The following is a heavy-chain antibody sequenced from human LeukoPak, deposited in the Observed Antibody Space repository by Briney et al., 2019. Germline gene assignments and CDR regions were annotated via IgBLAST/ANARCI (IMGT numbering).Heavy chain of an antibody. J-gene: IGHJ4*02. D-gene: IGHD2-2*01. Sequence: PGGSLRLSCAASGFTVSSNYMSWVRQAPGKGLEWVSVIYSGGSTYYADSVKGRFTISRDNSKNTLYLQMYSLRAEDTAVYYCAKDRESYYCSSSNCYLDYWGQGTLVTVSS. CDR2: IYSGGST. V-gene: IGHV3-53*05. CDR1: GFTVSSNY. CDR3: AKDRESYYCSSSNCYLDY.